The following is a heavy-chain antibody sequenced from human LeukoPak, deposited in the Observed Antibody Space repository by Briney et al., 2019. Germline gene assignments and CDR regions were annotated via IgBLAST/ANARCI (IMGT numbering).Heavy chain of an antibody. J-gene: IGHJ5*02. CDR2: INTKSGRT. Sequence: ASVRVSCKTSGYSFTDYYIHWVHQAPGQGLEWMGWINTKSGRTSSARKFQGRVTMTRDPSITTVYMDMAWLTSDDTAIYFCARADLIDAGPYLIGPWGQGTLVTVSS. CDR3: ARADLIDAGPYLIGP. D-gene: IGHD2-15*01. V-gene: IGHV1-2*02. CDR1: GYSFTDYY.